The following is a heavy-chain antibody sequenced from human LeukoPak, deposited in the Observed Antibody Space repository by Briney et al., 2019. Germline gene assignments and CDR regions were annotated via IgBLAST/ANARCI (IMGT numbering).Heavy chain of an antibody. Sequence: GGSLRLSCAVSGITLSNYGMSWVRQAPGKGLEWVAGISDSGGSTNYADSVKGRFTISRDNSKNTLYLQMNSLRAEDTAVYYCAKVGSYYNFYYFDYWGQGALVTVSS. J-gene: IGHJ4*02. CDR2: ISDSGGST. V-gene: IGHV3-23*01. CDR3: AKVGSYYNFYYFDY. CDR1: GITLSNYG. D-gene: IGHD3-10*01.